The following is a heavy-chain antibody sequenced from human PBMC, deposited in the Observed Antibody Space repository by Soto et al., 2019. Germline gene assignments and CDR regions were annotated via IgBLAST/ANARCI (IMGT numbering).Heavy chain of an antibody. V-gene: IGHV4-4*07. CDR1: GGSISSYY. CDR2: IYTSGST. CDR3: ARELGVYHDRSGSYYFDY. J-gene: IGHJ4*02. Sequence: PSETLSLTCTVSGGSISSYYWSWIRQPAGKGLEWIGRIYTSGSTNYNPSLKSRVTMSVDTSKNQFSLKLSSVTAADTAVYYCARELGVYHDRSGSYYFDYWGQGNLVTVSS. D-gene: IGHD3-22*01.